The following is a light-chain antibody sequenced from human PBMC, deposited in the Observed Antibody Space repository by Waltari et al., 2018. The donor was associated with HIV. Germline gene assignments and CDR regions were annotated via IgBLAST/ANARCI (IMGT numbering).Light chain of an antibody. J-gene: IGLJ2*01. CDR3: SSYTSSDTVV. V-gene: IGLV2-14*01. CDR2: EVS. Sequence: QSALTQPASVSGSPGQSITISCTGTSSDVGGYNYVSWYQQHPGKAPKLMISEVSNRPSGVSNLFSGSKSVNTASLTISGLQAEDESKYYCSSYTSSDTVVFGGGTKLTVL. CDR1: SSDVGGYNY.